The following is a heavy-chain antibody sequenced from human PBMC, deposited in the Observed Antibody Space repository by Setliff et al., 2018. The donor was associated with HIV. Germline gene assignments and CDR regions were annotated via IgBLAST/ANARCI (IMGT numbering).Heavy chain of an antibody. CDR2: IYYSGST. Sequence: SETLSLTCTVSGGSISSSSYYWGWIRQPPGKGLEWIGSIYYSGSTYYNPSLKSRVTISVDTSKNQFSLKLRSVTAADTAVYYCARDRGSSSDYYYYGMDVWGQGTTVTVSS. V-gene: IGHV4-39*07. CDR3: ARDRGSSSDYYYYGMDV. J-gene: IGHJ6*02. CDR1: GGSISSSSYY. D-gene: IGHD6-6*01.